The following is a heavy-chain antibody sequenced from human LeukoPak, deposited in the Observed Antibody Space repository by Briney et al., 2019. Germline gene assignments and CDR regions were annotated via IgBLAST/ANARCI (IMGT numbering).Heavy chain of an antibody. D-gene: IGHD3-10*01. CDR3: ARGLFRNYYGSGSYKFDY. CDR1: GGSFSGYY. Sequence: SETLSLTCAVYGGSFSGYYWSWIRQPPGKGLEWIGEINHSGSTNYNPSLKSRVTISVDTSKNQFSLKLSSVTAADTAVYYCARGLFRNYYGSGSYKFDYWGQGTLVTVSS. J-gene: IGHJ4*02. CDR2: INHSGST. V-gene: IGHV4-34*01.